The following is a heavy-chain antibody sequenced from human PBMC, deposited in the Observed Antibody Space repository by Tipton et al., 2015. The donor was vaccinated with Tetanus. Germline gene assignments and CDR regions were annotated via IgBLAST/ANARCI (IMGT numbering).Heavy chain of an antibody. J-gene: IGHJ2*01. V-gene: IGHV3-23*01. D-gene: IGHD3-10*01. CDR2: ISRSGDNT. CDR1: GFTFNIFG. Sequence: GSLRLSCAATGFTFNIFGMSWVRQAPGKGLEWVSGISRSGDNTFYADSVKGRFTISRDNAENSLFLQMNSLRAEDTAVYYCARTSGYFRSGAYIDVWGRGTLVTVSS. CDR3: ARTSGYFRSGAYIDV.